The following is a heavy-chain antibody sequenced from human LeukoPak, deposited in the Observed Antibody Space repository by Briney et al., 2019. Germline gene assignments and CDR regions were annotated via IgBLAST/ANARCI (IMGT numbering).Heavy chain of an antibody. J-gene: IGHJ4*02. CDR1: GDSITNYY. Sequence: SEALSLTCTVSGDSITNYYWSWYRQPPGQGLEWIGYIYYSGNTNYNPSLKSRVTISVDKSKNQFSLKLRSVTAADTAVYYCARMKGDYWGQGTLVTVSS. CDR3: ARMKGDY. CDR2: IYYSGNT. V-gene: IGHV4-59*01.